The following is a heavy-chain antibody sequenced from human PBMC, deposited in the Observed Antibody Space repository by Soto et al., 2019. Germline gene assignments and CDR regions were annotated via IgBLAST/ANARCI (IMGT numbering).Heavy chain of an antibody. CDR2: IIPIFGTA. V-gene: IGHV1-69*01. J-gene: IGHJ4*02. Sequence: QVQLVQSGAEVKKPGYSVKVSCKASGGTFSSYAISWVRQAPGQGLEWMGGIIPIFGTANDAQKFQGRVTVTADDSRSTANMGLSSLGSEFTAVYYCARGAPRSYYDSSGSPHFDYWGQGTLVTVSS. D-gene: IGHD3-22*01. CDR3: ARGAPRSYYDSSGSPHFDY. CDR1: GGTFSSYA.